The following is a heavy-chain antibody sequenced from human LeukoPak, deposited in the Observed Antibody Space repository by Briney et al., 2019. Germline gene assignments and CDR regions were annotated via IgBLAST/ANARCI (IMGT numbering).Heavy chain of an antibody. CDR1: GGTFSSYA. CDR2: IIPIFGTA. Sequence: ASVKVSCKAFGGTFSSYAISWVRQAPGQGLEWMGGIIPIFGTANYAQKFQGRVTITADESTSTAYMELSSLRSEDTAVYYCARFSSAGGCSSTSCYDYWGQGTLVTVSS. J-gene: IGHJ4*02. CDR3: ARFSSAGGCSSTSCYDY. D-gene: IGHD2-2*01. V-gene: IGHV1-69*13.